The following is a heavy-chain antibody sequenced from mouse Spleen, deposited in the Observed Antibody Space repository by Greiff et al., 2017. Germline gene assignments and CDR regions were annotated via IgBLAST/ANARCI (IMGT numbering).Heavy chain of an antibody. CDR1: GYSFTGYY. J-gene: IGHJ2*01. CDR3: ARAGGAYDGYFDY. D-gene: IGHD2-12*01. V-gene: IGHV1-42*01. CDR2: INPSTGGT. Sequence: VQLKQSGPELVKPGASVKISCKASGYSFTGYYMNWVKQSPEKSLEWIGEINPSTGGTTYNQKFKAKATLTVDKSSSTAYMQLKSLTSEDSAVYYCARAGGAYDGYFDYWGQGTTLTVSS.